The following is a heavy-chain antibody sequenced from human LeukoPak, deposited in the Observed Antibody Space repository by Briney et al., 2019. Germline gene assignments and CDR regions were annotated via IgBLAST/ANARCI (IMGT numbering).Heavy chain of an antibody. CDR2: IFYSGST. Sequence: ETLSLTCTVSGCSITSYYWSWVRQPPGKGMEWIGYIFYSGSTDYNSSLKSRVTISEDRSTNQFSLKLTSATAADTAVYYCARQNGGNLPLLDWGQGTLVTVSS. D-gene: IGHD4-23*01. V-gene: IGHV4-59*08. CDR3: ARQNGGNLPLLD. J-gene: IGHJ4*02. CDR1: GCSITSYY.